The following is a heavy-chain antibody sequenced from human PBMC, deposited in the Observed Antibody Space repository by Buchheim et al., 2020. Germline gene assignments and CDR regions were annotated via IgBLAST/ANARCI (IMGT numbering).Heavy chain of an antibody. CDR3: ARDGEIGYGMDV. CDR1: GFTFSKYN. CDR2: ISGRSRVI. V-gene: IGHV3-48*04. Sequence: EVQVVESGGGLVQPGGSLRLSCAASGFTFSKYNMDWVRQAPGKGLEWVSYISGRSRVIYYADSVKGRCTISRDNAKSTLYMQMNSLRAEDTAVYYCARDGEIGYGMDVWGQGTT. J-gene: IGHJ6*02. D-gene: IGHD3-10*01.